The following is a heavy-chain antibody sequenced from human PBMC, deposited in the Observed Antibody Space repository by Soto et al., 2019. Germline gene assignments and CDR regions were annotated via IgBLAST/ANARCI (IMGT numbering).Heavy chain of an antibody. CDR2: ISGTSDST. Sequence: EVQLLESGGGLVQPGGSLRLSCAASGSTFRNYAMSWVRQAPGKGLEWVSAISGTSDSTYYADSVKGRFTISRENVKNTLYLQMNSLRAEYTAVYYCAKPSGYCSVGTCGGDYWVQGTLVTVSS. CDR1: GSTFRNYA. CDR3: AKPSGYCSVGTCGGDY. V-gene: IGHV3-23*01. J-gene: IGHJ4*02. D-gene: IGHD2-15*01.